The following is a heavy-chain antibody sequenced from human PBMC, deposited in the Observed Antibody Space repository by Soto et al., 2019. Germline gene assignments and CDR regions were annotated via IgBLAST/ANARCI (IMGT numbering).Heavy chain of an antibody. CDR1: GFTFSSYD. J-gene: IGHJ4*02. D-gene: IGHD6-13*01. CDR3: AKDPRDSSSWYVVDYFDY. CDR2: IGTAGDT. Sequence: PGGSLRLSCAASGFTFSSYDMHWVRQATGKGLEWVSAIGTAGDTYYPGSVKGRFTISRDNSKNTLYLQMNSLRAEDTAVYYCAKDPRDSSSWYVVDYFDYWGQGTLVTVSS. V-gene: IGHV3-13*01.